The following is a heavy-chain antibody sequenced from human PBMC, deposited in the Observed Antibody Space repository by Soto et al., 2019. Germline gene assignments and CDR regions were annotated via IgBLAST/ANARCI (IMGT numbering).Heavy chain of an antibody. CDR3: ARESEDLTSNFDY. CDR2: ISSTTNYI. J-gene: IGHJ4*02. Sequence: GSLSLSCAASGFTFTMYSMNWVRQAPGKGLEWVSSISSTTNYIYYGDSMKGRFTISRDNAKNSLYLEMNSLRAEDTAVYYCARESEDLTSNFDYWGQGTLVTVSS. V-gene: IGHV3-21*06. CDR1: GFTFTMYS.